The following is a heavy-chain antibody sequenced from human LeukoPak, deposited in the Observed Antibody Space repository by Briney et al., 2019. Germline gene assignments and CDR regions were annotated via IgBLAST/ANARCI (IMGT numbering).Heavy chain of an antibody. CDR1: GYTLTELS. Sequence: LGASVKVSCKVSGYTLTELSMHWVRQAPGKGLEWMGGFDPEDGETIYAQKFQGRVTMTEDTSIDTAYMELSSLRSEDTAVYYCAASERWLPQPFDYWGQGTLVTVSS. CDR2: FDPEDGET. D-gene: IGHD5-24*01. V-gene: IGHV1-24*01. CDR3: AASERWLPQPFDY. J-gene: IGHJ4*02.